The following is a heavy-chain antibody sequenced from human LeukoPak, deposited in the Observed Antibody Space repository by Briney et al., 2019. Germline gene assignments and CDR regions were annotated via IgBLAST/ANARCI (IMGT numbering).Heavy chain of an antibody. Sequence: GGSLTLSCAASGFTFSSYWMSWVRQAPGKGLEWVANIKQDGSEKYYVDSVKGRFTISRDNAKNSLYLQMNSLRAEDTAVYYCARDGMVGATTFDYWGQGTLVTVSS. CDR2: IKQDGSEK. CDR1: GFTFSSYW. CDR3: ARDGMVGATTFDY. D-gene: IGHD1-26*01. V-gene: IGHV3-7*01. J-gene: IGHJ4*02.